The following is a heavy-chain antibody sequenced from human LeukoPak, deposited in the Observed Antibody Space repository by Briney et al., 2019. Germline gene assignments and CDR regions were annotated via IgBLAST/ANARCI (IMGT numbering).Heavy chain of an antibody. CDR3: AKRGVVIRVILVGFHKEAYYFDS. Sequence: GSLRLSCVVSGITLSNYGMSWVRQAPGEGLEWVDGSNGRGAGTSNEGSGKGRFTNYRDNGKKKQCLEKNNMRGDDTSLYFCAKRGVVIRVILVGFHKEAYYFDSWGQGALVTVSS. J-gene: IGHJ4*02. D-gene: IGHD3-22*01. V-gene: IGHV3-23*01. CDR2: SNGRGAGT. CDR1: GITLSNYG.